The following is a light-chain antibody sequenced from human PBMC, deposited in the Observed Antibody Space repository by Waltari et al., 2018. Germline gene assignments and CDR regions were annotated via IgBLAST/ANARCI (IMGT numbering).Light chain of an antibody. CDR1: RDITDS. V-gene: IGKV1-NL1*01. CDR2: DAS. Sequence: DIQMTQSPSSLSASVGDRVTITCRASRDITDSLPWYQQKPGRAPKVLLFDASSLQSGVPSRFIGSGSGTDFTLTISSLQPEDFATYYCQHYYSTPRTFGRGTTVEIK. CDR3: QHYYSTPRT. J-gene: IGKJ2*02.